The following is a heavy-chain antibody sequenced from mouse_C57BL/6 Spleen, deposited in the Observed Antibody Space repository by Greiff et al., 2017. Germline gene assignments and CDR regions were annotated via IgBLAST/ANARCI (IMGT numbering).Heavy chain of an antibody. D-gene: IGHD2-4*01. J-gene: IGHJ2*01. V-gene: IGHV5-4*03. CDR1: GFIFSSYA. CDR2: ISDGGSYT. CDR3: ARVYDYDPFDY. Sequence: EVKLVESGGGLVKPGGSLKLSCAASGFIFSSYAMSWVRQTPEKRLEWVATISDGGSYTYYPDNVKGRFTISRDNAKNNLYLQMSHLKSEDTAMYYCARVYDYDPFDYWGQGTTLTVSS.